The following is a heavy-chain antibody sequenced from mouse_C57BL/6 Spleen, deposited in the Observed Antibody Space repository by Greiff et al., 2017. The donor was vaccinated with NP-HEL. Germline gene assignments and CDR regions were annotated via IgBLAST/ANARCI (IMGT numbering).Heavy chain of an antibody. Sequence: VQLKQSGAELVRPGASVKLSCTASGFNIKDDYMHWVKQRPEQGLEWIGWIDPENGDTEYASKFQGKATITADTSSNTAYLQLSSLTSEDTAVYYRTLAAQTTRVFAYWGQGTLVTVSA. CDR3: TLAAQTTRVFAY. CDR2: IDPENGDT. V-gene: IGHV14-4*01. D-gene: IGHD3-2*02. J-gene: IGHJ3*01. CDR1: GFNIKDDY.